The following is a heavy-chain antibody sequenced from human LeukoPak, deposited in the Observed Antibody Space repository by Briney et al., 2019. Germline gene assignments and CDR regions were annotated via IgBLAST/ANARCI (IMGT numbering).Heavy chain of an antibody. CDR2: INPNSGGT. V-gene: IGHV1-2*02. CDR3: ARDLISRYSGYDYDPLFADDY. J-gene: IGHJ4*02. Sequence: ASVTLSYTASGYTFTAYYVHWVRQAPGQGLEWMGWINPNSGGTNYAQKFQGRVTMTRDTSISAAYMELSRLRSDDTAVYYCARDLISRYSGYDYDPLFADDYWGQGPVVTVSS. D-gene: IGHD5-12*01. CDR1: GYTFTAYY.